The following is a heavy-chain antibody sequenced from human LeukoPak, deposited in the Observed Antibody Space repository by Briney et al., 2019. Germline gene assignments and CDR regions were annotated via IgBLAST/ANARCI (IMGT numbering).Heavy chain of an antibody. J-gene: IGHJ3*01. Sequence: GGSLRLSCAASGFTFSSYGMSWVRQAPGKGLEWVSAISGSGGSTYYADSVKGRFTISRDNSKNTLYLQMNSLTTEDTAVYYCTRGWSSGNFYAFDVWGQGTMVTVSS. CDR3: TRGWSSGNFYAFDV. V-gene: IGHV3-23*01. D-gene: IGHD1-26*01. CDR2: ISGSGGST. CDR1: GFTFSSYG.